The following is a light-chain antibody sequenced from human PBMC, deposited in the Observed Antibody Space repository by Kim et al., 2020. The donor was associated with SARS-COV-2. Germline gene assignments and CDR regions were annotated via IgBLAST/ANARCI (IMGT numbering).Light chain of an antibody. J-gene: IGKJ2*01. CDR1: QRVARNF. Sequence: SLGQGAIVSCRASQRVARNFLAWYQQVAGQPPRLLIYDASVRATDIPDKFSGSGSGTDFTLTINRVEPEDVAMYFCQQYASSPKTFGQGTKLEI. CDR2: DAS. V-gene: IGKV3-20*01. CDR3: QQYASSPKT.